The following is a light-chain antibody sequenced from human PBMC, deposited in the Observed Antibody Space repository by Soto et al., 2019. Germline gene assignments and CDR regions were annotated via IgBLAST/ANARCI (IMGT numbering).Light chain of an antibody. V-gene: IGKV3-20*01. J-gene: IGKJ1*01. CDR2: DAS. Sequence: IVLRQSPGTLSLSPGERATLSCRASRSLSSGYLAWYQQKPGQAPRLLFYDASRRATGTPDRFSVSGSGTDFTLTISRLEPEDFAVYYCQQYGDSPRTFGQGTKVDIK. CDR3: QQYGDSPRT. CDR1: RSLSSGY.